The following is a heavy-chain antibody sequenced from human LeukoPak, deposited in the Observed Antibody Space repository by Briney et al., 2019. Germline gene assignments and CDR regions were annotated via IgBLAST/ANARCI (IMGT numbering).Heavy chain of an antibody. V-gene: IGHV3-30*04. CDR1: GITFSSYA. CDR2: ISSDGTNK. J-gene: IGHJ5*02. D-gene: IGHD3-10*01. Sequence: GGSLRLSCAASGITFSSYAMHWVRQAPGKGLEWVAVISSDGTNKDYADSVKGRFSISRDNSKNTLYLQMNRLRADDTAVYYCARDRSQEFDPWGQGTLVTVSS. CDR3: ARDRSQEFDP.